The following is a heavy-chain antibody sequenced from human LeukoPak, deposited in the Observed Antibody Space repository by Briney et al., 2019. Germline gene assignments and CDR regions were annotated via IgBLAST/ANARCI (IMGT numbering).Heavy chain of an antibody. CDR2: IYHSGST. Sequence: SGTLSLTCAVSGGSISSSNWWSWVRQPPGKGLEWIGEIYHSGSTNYNPSLKSRVTISVDKSKNQFSLKLSSVTAADTAVYYCASMGIPRYSSSRSWGQGTLVTVSS. CDR1: GGSISSSNW. CDR3: ASMGIPRYSSSRS. V-gene: IGHV4-4*02. D-gene: IGHD6-13*01. J-gene: IGHJ4*02.